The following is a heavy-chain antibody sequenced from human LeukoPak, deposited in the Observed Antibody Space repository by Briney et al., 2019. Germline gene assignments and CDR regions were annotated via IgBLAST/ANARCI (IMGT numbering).Heavy chain of an antibody. J-gene: IGHJ4*02. Sequence: GGSLRLSCAASGFTLSDHFIDWVRQAPGKGLEWVSAISGSGGSTYYADSVKGRFTISRDNSKNTLYLQMNSLRAEDTAVYYCAKDQPPRPAAIFDYWGQGTLVTVSS. D-gene: IGHD2-2*01. CDR2: ISGSGGST. CDR3: AKDQPPRPAAIFDY. CDR1: GFTLSDHF. V-gene: IGHV3-23*01.